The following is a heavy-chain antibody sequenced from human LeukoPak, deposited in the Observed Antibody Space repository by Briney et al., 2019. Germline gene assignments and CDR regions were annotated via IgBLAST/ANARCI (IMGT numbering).Heavy chain of an antibody. CDR3: ASAVWAIGAFDI. CDR1: GYTFTSYG. Sequence: ASVKVSCKASGYTFTSYGISWLRQATGQGLEWMGWISAYNGNTNYAQKLQGRVTMTTDTSTSTAYMELRSLRSDDTAVYSCASAVWAIGAFDIWGQGTMVTVSS. D-gene: IGHD3-16*01. CDR2: ISAYNGNT. J-gene: IGHJ3*02. V-gene: IGHV1-18*01.